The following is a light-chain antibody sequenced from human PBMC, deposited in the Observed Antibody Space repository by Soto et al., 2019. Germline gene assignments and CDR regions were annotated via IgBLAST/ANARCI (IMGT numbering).Light chain of an antibody. Sequence: DIQMTQSPSSLSASVGDRVTITCRASQGISNHLAWFQQKPGKAPKSLIYDASTLHNGVPSKFSGSGSGTDVTLTISSLQPEDLGTYYCQQYHSYPLTFAGGTKVEI. CDR2: DAS. CDR3: QQYHSYPLT. J-gene: IGKJ4*01. CDR1: QGISNH. V-gene: IGKV1-16*02.